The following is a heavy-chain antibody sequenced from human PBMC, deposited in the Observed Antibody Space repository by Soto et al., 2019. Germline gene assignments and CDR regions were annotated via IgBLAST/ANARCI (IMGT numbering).Heavy chain of an antibody. Sequence: HVQLVQSGAEVKKPGASVKVSCKASGYTFTSYGISWVRQAPGQGLEWMGWISTYNGNTNYAQKLQRRVTMTTDTSTSTAYMEVRSLRSDDTAVYYCARDPPRRYSYGQGLDYWGQGTLVTVSS. CDR3: ARDPPRRYSYGQGLDY. D-gene: IGHD5-18*01. CDR2: ISTYNGNT. J-gene: IGHJ4*02. V-gene: IGHV1-18*04. CDR1: GYTFTSYG.